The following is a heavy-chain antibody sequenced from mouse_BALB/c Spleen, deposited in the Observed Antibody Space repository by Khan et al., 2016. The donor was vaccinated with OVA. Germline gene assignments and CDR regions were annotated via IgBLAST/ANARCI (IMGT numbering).Heavy chain of an antibody. CDR2: IRYDGDS. Sequence: VQLKQSGPGLVKPSQSLSLTCSVTGYSITSGYFWNWIRQFPGNKLEWMGYIRYDGDSNYNPSLKNRISITRATSKNHFFLKLNSVPHEDTATCYCARGGSSGPAWFAYWGQGTLVTVAA. D-gene: IGHD3-1*01. J-gene: IGHJ3*01. V-gene: IGHV3-6*02. CDR1: GYSITSGYF. CDR3: ARGGSSGPAWFAY.